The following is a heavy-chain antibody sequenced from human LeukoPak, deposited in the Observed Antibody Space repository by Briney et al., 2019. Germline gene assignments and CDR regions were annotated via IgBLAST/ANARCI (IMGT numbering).Heavy chain of an antibody. J-gene: IGHJ4*02. D-gene: IGHD4-11*01. CDR1: GGTFSSYA. CDR2: IIPIFGTA. CDR3: ARGQMTTVTRYYFDY. V-gene: IGHV1-69*05. Sequence: SVKVSCKASGGTFSSYAISSVRQAPGQGLEWMGRIIPIFGTANYAQKFQGRVTITTDESTSTAYMELSSLRSEDTAVYYCARGQMTTVTRYYFDYWGQGTLVTVSS.